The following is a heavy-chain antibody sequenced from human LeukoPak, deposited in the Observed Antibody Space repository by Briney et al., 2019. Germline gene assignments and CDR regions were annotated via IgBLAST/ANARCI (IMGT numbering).Heavy chain of an antibody. Sequence: GGSLRLSCAASGFTFSNYGMSWVRQAPGKGLEWVSSIRSSGDSTYYADSVKGRFTISRDNSKNTLYLQMNSLRAEDTAVYYCAKSSFDYWGQGTLVTVSS. CDR2: IRSSGDST. CDR3: AKSSFDY. V-gene: IGHV3-23*01. CDR1: GFTFSNYG. J-gene: IGHJ4*02.